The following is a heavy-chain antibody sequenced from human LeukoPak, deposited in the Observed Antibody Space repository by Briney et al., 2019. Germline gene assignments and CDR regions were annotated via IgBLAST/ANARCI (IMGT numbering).Heavy chain of an antibody. CDR3: ARMSYFDSSLDY. V-gene: IGHV4-59*08. CDR2: IYYSGST. D-gene: IGHD3-22*01. Sequence: SETLSLTCTVSGGSISSYYWSWIRQPPGKGLEWIGYIYYSGSTNYNPSLKSRVTITVDTSKNQFSLKLTSMTAADTAVYYCARMSYFDSSLDYWGQGTLVTVSS. J-gene: IGHJ4*02. CDR1: GGSISSYY.